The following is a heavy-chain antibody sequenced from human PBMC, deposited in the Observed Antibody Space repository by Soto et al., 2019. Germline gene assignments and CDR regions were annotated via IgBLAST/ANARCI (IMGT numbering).Heavy chain of an antibody. CDR3: AKDRLAGAASWIVFYGMDV. CDR1: GFTFSSYG. D-gene: IGHD2-2*01. Sequence: QVQLVESGGGVVQPGRSLRLSCAASGFTFSSYGMHWVRQAPGKGLEWVAVISYDGSNKYYADSVKGRFTISRDNSKNTLYLQMNSLRAEDTAVYYCAKDRLAGAASWIVFYGMDVWGQGTTVTVSS. J-gene: IGHJ6*02. V-gene: IGHV3-30*18. CDR2: ISYDGSNK.